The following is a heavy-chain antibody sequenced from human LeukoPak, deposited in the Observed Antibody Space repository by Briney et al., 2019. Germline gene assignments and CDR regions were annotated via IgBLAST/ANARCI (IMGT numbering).Heavy chain of an antibody. CDR3: ARDPYSNYVTGGWFDP. D-gene: IGHD4-11*01. V-gene: IGHV3-30-3*01. CDR2: ISYDGSNK. J-gene: IGHJ5*02. Sequence: TGGSLRLSCAASGFTFSSNAMHWVRQAPGKGLEWVAVISYDGSNKYYADSVKGRFTIPRDNSKNTLYLQMNSLRAEDTAVYYCARDPYSNYVTGGWFDPWGQGTLVTVSS. CDR1: GFTFSSNA.